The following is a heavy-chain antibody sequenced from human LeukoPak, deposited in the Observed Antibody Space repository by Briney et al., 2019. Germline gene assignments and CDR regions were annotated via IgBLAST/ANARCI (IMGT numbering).Heavy chain of an antibody. D-gene: IGHD6-13*01. J-gene: IGHJ5*02. CDR3: ARDVRGVAAAGKRGFDP. V-gene: IGHV4-59*01. Sequence: MASETLSLTCTVSGGSISSYYWSWIRQPPGKGLEWIGYIYYSGSTNYNPSLKSRVTISVDTSKSQFSLKLSSVTAAGTAVYYCARDVRGVAAAGKRGFDPWGQGTLVTVSS. CDR2: IYYSGST. CDR1: GGSISSYY.